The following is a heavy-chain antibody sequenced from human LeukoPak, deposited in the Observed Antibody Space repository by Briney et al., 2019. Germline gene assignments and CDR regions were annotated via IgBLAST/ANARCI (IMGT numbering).Heavy chain of an antibody. CDR2: ISWNSGSI. CDR3: AKEGTDYGDYPYFFDY. J-gene: IGHJ4*02. CDR1: GFTFDDYA. D-gene: IGHD4-17*01. Sequence: GGSLRLSCAASGFTFDDYAMHWVRQAPGKGLEWVSGISWNSGSIGYADSVKGRFTVSRDNSKNTLFLQMDSLSADDTGVYYCAKEGTDYGDYPYFFDYWGQGTLVTVSS. V-gene: IGHV3-9*01.